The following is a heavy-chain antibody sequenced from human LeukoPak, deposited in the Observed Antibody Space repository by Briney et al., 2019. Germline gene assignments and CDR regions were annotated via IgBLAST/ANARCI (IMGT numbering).Heavy chain of an antibody. J-gene: IGHJ4*02. V-gene: IGHV4-39*01. CDR2: IYYSGST. Sequence: PSGTLSLTCTVSGGSISSSSYYWGWIRQPPGKGLEWIGSIYYSGSTYYNPSLKSRVTISVDTSKNQFSLKLSSVTAADTAVYYCARQGRSDYFDYWGQGTLVTVSS. CDR3: ARQGRSDYFDY. CDR1: GGSISSSSYY.